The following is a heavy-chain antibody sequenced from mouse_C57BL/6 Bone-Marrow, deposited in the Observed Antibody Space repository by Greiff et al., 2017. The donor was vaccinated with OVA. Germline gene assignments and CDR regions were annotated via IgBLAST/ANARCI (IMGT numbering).Heavy chain of an antibody. V-gene: IGHV1-22*01. CDR1: GYTFTDYN. Sequence: EVRLQQSGPELVKPGASVKMSCKASGYTFTDYNMHWVKQSHGKSLEWIGYINPNNGGTSYNQKFKGKATLTVNKASSTAYMELRSLTSEDSAVYYCARYYYGSRWYFDYWGQGTTLTVSS. D-gene: IGHD1-1*01. CDR3: ARYYYGSRWYFDY. CDR2: INPNNGGT. J-gene: IGHJ2*01.